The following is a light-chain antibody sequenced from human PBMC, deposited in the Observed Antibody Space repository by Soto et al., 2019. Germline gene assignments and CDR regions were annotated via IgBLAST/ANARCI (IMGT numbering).Light chain of an antibody. Sequence: EIVLTQSPGTLSLSPGERATLSCRASQSVSSSYLAWYQQKPGQAPRLLIYGASSRATGIPARFGGSGSGTDFTLTISRLEPEDFAVYYCQQYGSSVTFGQGTKVDIK. CDR3: QQYGSSVT. CDR1: QSVSSSY. J-gene: IGKJ1*01. V-gene: IGKV3-20*01. CDR2: GAS.